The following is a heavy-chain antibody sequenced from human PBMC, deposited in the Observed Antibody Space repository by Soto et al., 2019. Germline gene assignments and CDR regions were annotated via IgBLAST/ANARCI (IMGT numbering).Heavy chain of an antibody. CDR2: ISNDGGNK. V-gene: IGHV3-30-3*01. D-gene: IGHD3-16*01. CDR1: GFPFSSYA. Sequence: QVQLLESGGGVVQPGRSLRLSCAASGFPFSSYALHWVRQAPGRGLEWVAAISNDGGNKFYADSVKGRFSLSRDTSKKTLYLQMNSLRAADPAVYYCARVWGAYPNFDCCGQGTLVTVSS. CDR3: ARVWGAYPNFDC. J-gene: IGHJ4*02.